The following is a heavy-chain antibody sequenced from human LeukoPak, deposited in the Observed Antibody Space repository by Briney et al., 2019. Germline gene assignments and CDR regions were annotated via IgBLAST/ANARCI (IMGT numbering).Heavy chain of an antibody. D-gene: IGHD3-9*01. V-gene: IGHV3-9*01. Sequence: GGSLRLSCAASGFTFDDYAMHWVRQAPGKGLEWVSGISWNSGSIGYADSVKGRFTISRDNAKNSLYLQMNSLRAEDTALYYCAKGYYDILTGTLSLFDYWGQGTLVTVSS. J-gene: IGHJ4*02. CDR1: GFTFDDYA. CDR2: ISWNSGSI. CDR3: AKGYYDILTGTLSLFDY.